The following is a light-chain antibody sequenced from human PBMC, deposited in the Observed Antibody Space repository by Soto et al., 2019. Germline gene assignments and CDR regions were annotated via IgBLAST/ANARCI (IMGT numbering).Light chain of an antibody. J-gene: IGLJ2*01. CDR3: SSYTSSKTLV. V-gene: IGLV2-14*03. CDR2: DVS. Sequence: QSALTQPASVSASPGQSITISCTGTSSDIGGYNYVSWYQQHPGKAPKLIIYDVSNRPSGVSNRFSGSKSGNTASLAISGLQAEDEADYYCSSYTSSKTLVFGGGTKLTVL. CDR1: SSDIGGYNY.